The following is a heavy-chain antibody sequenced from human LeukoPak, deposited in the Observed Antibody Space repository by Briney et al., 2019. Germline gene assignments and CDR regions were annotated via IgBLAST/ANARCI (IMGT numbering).Heavy chain of an antibody. J-gene: IGHJ6*04. CDR2: ISYDGSSK. D-gene: IGHD3-10*02. CDR3: AELGITMIGGV. CDR1: GFTFSNYG. Sequence: GGSLRLSCAASGFTFSNYGIHWVRQAPGKGLEWVAVISYDGSSKYYADSVKGRFTISRDNAKNSLYLQMNSLRAEDTAVYYCAELGITMIGGVWGKGTTVTISS. V-gene: IGHV3-30*18.